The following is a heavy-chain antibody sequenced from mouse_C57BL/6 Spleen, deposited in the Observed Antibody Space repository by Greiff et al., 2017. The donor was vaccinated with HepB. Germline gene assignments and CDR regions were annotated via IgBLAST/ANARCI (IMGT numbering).Heavy chain of an antibody. D-gene: IGHD1-2*01. CDR2: IDPENGDT. V-gene: IGHV14-4*01. J-gene: IGHJ1*03. CDR3: TTAAGLWYFDV. Sequence: VQLKESGAELVRPGASVKLSCTASGFNIKDDYMHWVKQRPEQGLEWIGWIDPENGDTEYASKFQGKATITADTSSHPAYLQLSSLTSEDTAVHYCTTAAGLWYFDVWGTETTVTVSS. CDR1: GFNIKDDY.